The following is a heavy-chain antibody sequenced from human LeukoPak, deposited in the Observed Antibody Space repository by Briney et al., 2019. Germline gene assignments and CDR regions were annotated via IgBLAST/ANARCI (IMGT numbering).Heavy chain of an antibody. J-gene: IGHJ4*02. V-gene: IGHV1-24*01. CDR2: FDPEDGET. CDR1: GYTLTELS. CDR3: ATGPGYSSDYPYYFDY. Sequence: ASVNVSCKVSGYTLTELSMHWVRQAPGKGLEWMGGFDPEDGETIYAQKFQGRVTMTEDTSTDTAYMELSSLRSEDTAVYYCATGPGYSSDYPYYFDYWGQGTLVTVSS. D-gene: IGHD6-25*01.